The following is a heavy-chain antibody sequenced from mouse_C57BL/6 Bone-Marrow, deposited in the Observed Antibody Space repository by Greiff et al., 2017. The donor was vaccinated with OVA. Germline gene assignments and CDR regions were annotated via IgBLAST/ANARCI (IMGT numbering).Heavy chain of an antibody. CDR2: IDPANGNT. V-gene: IGHV14-3*01. Sequence: VQLQQSVAELVRPGASVKLSCTASGFNIKSTYMHWVKQRPEQGLEWIGRIDPANGNTKYDPKFQGKATITADKSSNTAYLQLSSLTSEDTAIYYCARDYGSRDFDYWGQGTTLTVSS. J-gene: IGHJ2*01. CDR1: GFNIKSTY. CDR3: ARDYGSRDFDY. D-gene: IGHD1-1*01.